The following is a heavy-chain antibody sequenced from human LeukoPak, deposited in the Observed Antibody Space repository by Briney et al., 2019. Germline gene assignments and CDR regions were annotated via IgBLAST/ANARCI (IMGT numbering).Heavy chain of an antibody. J-gene: IGHJ5*02. V-gene: IGHV3-23*01. CDR1: GFTFSSYA. CDR3: AKASWP. CDR2: ISPSGGDT. Sequence: GGSLRLSCAASGFTFSSYAMSWVRQAPGKGLEWVSAISPSGGDTYYADSVRGRFTISRDNSENSLYLQMTSLRDDDTAVYYCAKASWPWGQGTLVTVSS.